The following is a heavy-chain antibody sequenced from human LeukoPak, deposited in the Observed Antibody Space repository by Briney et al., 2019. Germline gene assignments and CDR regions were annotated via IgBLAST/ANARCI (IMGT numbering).Heavy chain of an antibody. D-gene: IGHD6-19*01. J-gene: IGHJ4*02. CDR1: GFTFSSYG. CDR3: ATHSSGYY. Sequence: GGSLRLSCAASGFTFSSYGMHWVRQAPGKGLEWVAVISYDGSNKYYADSVEGRFTISRDNSKNTLYLQMNSLRAEDTAVYYCATHSSGYYWGQGTLVTVSS. V-gene: IGHV3-30*03. CDR2: ISYDGSNK.